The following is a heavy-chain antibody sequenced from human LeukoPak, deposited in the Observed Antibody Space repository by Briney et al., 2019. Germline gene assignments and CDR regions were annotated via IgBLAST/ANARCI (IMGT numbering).Heavy chain of an antibody. CDR2: ISGSGGST. J-gene: IGHJ6*03. CDR3: AREGMTTVPYFPLYYYYYMDV. D-gene: IGHD4-17*01. V-gene: IGHV3-23*01. Sequence: GGSLRLSCAASGFTFSSYAMSWVRQAPGKGLEWVSAISGSGGSTYYADSVKGRFTISRDNSKNTLYLQMNSLRAEDTAVYYCAREGMTTVPYFPLYYYYYMDVWGKGTTVTVSS. CDR1: GFTFSSYA.